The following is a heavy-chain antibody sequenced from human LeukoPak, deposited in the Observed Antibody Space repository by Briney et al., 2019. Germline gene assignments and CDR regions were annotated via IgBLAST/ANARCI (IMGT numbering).Heavy chain of an antibody. CDR1: GDSVSSTNGA. D-gene: IGHD6-19*01. Sequence: SQTLSLTCAISGDSVSSTNGAWNWLRQSPSRGLEWLVRTYYRPTLYPEYAVAVKVRIPTSPDTSNNPFSLHLSSVSPEDTAVYYCARDVANTGWYTFDYWGQGTLVTVSA. J-gene: IGHJ4*02. CDR3: ARDVANTGWYTFDY. CDR2: TYYRPTLYP. V-gene: IGHV6-1*01.